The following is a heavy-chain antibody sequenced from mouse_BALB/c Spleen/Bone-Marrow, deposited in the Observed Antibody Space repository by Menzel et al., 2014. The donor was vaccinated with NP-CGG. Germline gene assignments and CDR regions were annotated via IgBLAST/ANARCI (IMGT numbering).Heavy chain of an antibody. J-gene: IGHJ3*01. CDR2: ISYNGST. CDR3: ARGLRWFAY. Sequence: EVQRVESGPGLVKPSQSLSLTCTVTGYSITSDYAWNWIRQFPGNKLEWMGYISYNGSTSYNPSLKSRISITRDTSKNQFFLQLNSVTTEDTATYYCARGLRWFAYWGQGTLVTVSA. V-gene: IGHV3-2*02. CDR1: GYSITSDYA. D-gene: IGHD2-2*01.